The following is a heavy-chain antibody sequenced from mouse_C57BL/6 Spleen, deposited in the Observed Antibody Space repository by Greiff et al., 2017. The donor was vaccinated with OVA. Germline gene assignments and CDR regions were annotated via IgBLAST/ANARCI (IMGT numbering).Heavy chain of an antibody. CDR2: INPSSGYT. CDR1: GYTFTSYW. Sequence: VKLVESGAELAKPGASVKLSCKASGYTFTSYWMHWVKQRPGQGLEWIGYINPSSGYTKYNQKFKDKATLTADKSSSTAYMQLSSLTYEDSAVYYCARPTVTPYWYFDVWGTGTTVTVSS. D-gene: IGHD1-1*01. CDR3: ARPTVTPYWYFDV. V-gene: IGHV1-7*01. J-gene: IGHJ1*03.